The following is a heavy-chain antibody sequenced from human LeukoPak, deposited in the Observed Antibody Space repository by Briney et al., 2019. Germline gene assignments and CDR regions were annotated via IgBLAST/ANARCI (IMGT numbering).Heavy chain of an antibody. CDR1: RFTFSSYT. V-gene: IGHV3-21*01. Sequence: GGSLRLSCSASRFTFSSYTMNWVRQAPGKGLEWISSIDTDGTYIHYADSVKGRFTISRDNARNSLFLQLNSLRAEDTAVYYCARGAASDYWGQGTLVTVSS. CDR3: ARGAASDY. J-gene: IGHJ4*02. D-gene: IGHD6-13*01. CDR2: IDTDGTYI.